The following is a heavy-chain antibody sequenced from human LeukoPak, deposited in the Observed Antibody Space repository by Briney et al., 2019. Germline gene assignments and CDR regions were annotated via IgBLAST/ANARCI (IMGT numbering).Heavy chain of an antibody. J-gene: IGHJ6*02. CDR2: ISYDGSNN. CDR1: GFTFSSYG. CDR3: AKDRSRYASGGMDV. D-gene: IGHD3-16*02. Sequence: GGSLRLSCAASGFTFSSYGMFWVRQAPVKGLELVAVISYDGSNNYHADSVKGRFTISRDNSKNTLYLQMNSLRAEDTAVYYCAKDRSRYASGGMDVWGQGTTVTVSS. V-gene: IGHV3-30*18.